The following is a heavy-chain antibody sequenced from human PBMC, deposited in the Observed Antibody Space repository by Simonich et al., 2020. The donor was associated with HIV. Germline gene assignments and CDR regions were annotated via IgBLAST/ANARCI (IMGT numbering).Heavy chain of an antibody. CDR1: GYTFTDYY. Sequence: EVQLVQSGAEVKKPGATVKISCRVFGYTFTDYYIHWVQQVPGKGLEWIGLVDPEQAEKIYAEKFQGSLTITADTSPDIAYMELSSLRSEDTAVYYCATVGLRDGYNYYWGQGTLITVSS. D-gene: IGHD1-1*01. CDR3: ATVGLRDGYNYY. V-gene: IGHV1-69-2*01. CDR2: VDPEQAEK. J-gene: IGHJ4*02.